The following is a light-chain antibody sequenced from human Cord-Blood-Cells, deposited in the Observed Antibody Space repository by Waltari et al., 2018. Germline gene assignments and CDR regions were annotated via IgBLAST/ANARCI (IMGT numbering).Light chain of an antibody. CDR2: AAS. Sequence: IQMTQSRPSLSASVGDRVTITCRPSQSTSSYLNWYQQKPGKAPKPLIYAASSLQSGVPSRFSGSGSGTDFTLTISSLQPEDFATYYCQQSYSTPITFGQGTRLEIK. CDR1: QSTSSY. J-gene: IGKJ5*01. CDR3: QQSYSTPIT. V-gene: IGKV1-39*01.